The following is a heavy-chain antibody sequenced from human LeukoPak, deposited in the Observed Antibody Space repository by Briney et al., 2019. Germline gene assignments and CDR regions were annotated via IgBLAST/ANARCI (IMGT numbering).Heavy chain of an antibody. V-gene: IGHV6-1*01. Sequence: SQTLSLTCAISGDSVSGNIATWNWIRQSPSRGLEWLGRTYYRSRWHNVYAESVKSRITINPDTSKNQFSLLLNSVTPEDTAVYYCAKSGSYLEYLQHWGQGTPVTVSS. CDR2: TYYRSRWHN. CDR3: AKSGSYLEYLQH. J-gene: IGHJ1*01. CDR1: GDSVSGNIAT. D-gene: IGHD1-26*01.